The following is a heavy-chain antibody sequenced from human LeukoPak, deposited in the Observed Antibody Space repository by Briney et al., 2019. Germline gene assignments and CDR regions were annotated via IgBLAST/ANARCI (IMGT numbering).Heavy chain of an antibody. D-gene: IGHD5-18*01. CDR3: APDTALIY. V-gene: IGHV3-48*01. CDR1: GFSFSSYS. J-gene: IGHJ4*02. CDR2: ISSCSTTI. Sequence: GGSLRLSCAASGFSFSSYSMNWVRQAPGKGLEWVSYISSCSTTIHYADSVKGRFTISRDNAKKSLYLQMNSLRAEDTAVYFCAPDTALIYWGQGTLVTVSS.